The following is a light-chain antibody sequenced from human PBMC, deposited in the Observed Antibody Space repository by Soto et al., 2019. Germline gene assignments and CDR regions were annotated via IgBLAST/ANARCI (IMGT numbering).Light chain of an antibody. CDR3: SSYSGSNTVL. CDR1: NSDIGAYNY. Sequence: QSALTQPPSASGSPGQSITISCTGTNSDIGAYNYVSWYQQHPGKAPKLIIYEVTRRPSGVPARFSGSKSGNTASLTVSGLQAEDESDYYCSSYSGSNTVLFGGGTKLTVL. CDR2: EVT. J-gene: IGLJ2*01. V-gene: IGLV2-8*01.